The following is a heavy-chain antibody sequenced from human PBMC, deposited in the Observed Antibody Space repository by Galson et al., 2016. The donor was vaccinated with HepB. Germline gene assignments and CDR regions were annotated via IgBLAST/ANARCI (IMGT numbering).Heavy chain of an antibody. CDR2: ISYDGRNK. V-gene: IGHV3-30*18. CDR1: GFTFGNFV. Sequence: SLRLSCAASGFTFGNFVMHWFRQAPGKGLEWLALISYDGRNKQYADFVRGRFAISRDNSKNTLSLHMENLTLVDAGIYYCAKEDYGDVLGQWGRGTLVTVSS. J-gene: IGHJ4*02. D-gene: IGHD4/OR15-4a*01. CDR3: AKEDYGDVLGQ.